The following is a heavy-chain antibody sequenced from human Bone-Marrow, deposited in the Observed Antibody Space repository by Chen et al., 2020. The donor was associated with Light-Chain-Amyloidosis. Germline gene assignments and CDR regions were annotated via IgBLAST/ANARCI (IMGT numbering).Heavy chain of an antibody. Sequence: QLVESGGGFVQPGESLRVSCAASGFTISDPWMHWVRQAPGKGLVWVSRVSRDGKGTDYADFVKGRFTISRDNAKNTLYLQMNSLRADDTATYYCVRDGHHWDFDYWGRGTLVTVSS. CDR3: VRDGHHWDFDY. D-gene: IGHD7-27*01. CDR1: GFTISDPW. V-gene: IGHV3-74*01. J-gene: IGHJ4*01. CDR2: VSRDGKGT.